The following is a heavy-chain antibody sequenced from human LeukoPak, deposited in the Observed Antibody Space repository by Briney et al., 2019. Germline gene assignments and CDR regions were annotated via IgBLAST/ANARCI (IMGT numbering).Heavy chain of an antibody. CDR3: VRHFAPFRLGPHFDY. D-gene: IGHD1-14*01. V-gene: IGHV4-59*08. Sequence: SETLSLTCSVSGGSITNYYWSWIRQPPGRGLEWIGYIHYSGSTHYNPSLKSRVTISVDTSRNQFSLNLTSMTAADTAVYYCVRHFAPFRLGPHFDYWGQGSLVTVSS. J-gene: IGHJ4*02. CDR2: IHYSGST. CDR1: GGSITNYY.